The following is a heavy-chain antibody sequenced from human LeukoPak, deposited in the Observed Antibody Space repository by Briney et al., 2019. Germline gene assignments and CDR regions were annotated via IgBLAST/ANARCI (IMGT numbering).Heavy chain of an antibody. CDR3: ARSVEGYCSGGSCYSYYYYMDV. CDR2: IYYSGST. Sequence: SETLSLTCTVSGGSISTYYWSWIRQPPGKGLEWIGYIYYSGSTNYNPSLKSRVTISVDTSKNQFSLKLSSVTAADTAVYYCARSVEGYCSGGSCYSYYYYMDVWGKGTTVTVSS. J-gene: IGHJ6*03. D-gene: IGHD2-15*01. V-gene: IGHV4-59*01. CDR1: GGSISTYY.